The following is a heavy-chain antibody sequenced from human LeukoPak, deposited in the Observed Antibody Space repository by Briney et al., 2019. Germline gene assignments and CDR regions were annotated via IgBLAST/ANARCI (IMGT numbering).Heavy chain of an antibody. CDR2: IIPIFGTA. D-gene: IGHD2-21*01. CDR3: ARDRGVVAGDYYMDV. J-gene: IGHJ6*03. Sequence: SVKVSCKASGGTFSSYAISRVRQDPGQGLKWMGGIIPIFGTANYAQKFQGRVTITTDESTSTAYMELSSLRSEDTAVYYCARDRGVVAGDYYMDVWGKGTTVTVSS. CDR1: GGTFSSYA. V-gene: IGHV1-69*05.